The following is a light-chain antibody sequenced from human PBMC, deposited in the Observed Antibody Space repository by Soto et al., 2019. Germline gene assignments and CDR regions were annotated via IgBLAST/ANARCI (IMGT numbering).Light chain of an antibody. Sequence: DIQMTQSPSSLSASIGDRVTISCRASQGISNDLAWYQQKPGKVPYLLIYAASTSHSGVPSRFRGSGSGTDFTPTISSLQHEDVSPYYCQNYNSAPRTFGQGTKVDIK. J-gene: IGKJ1*01. CDR2: AAS. CDR3: QNYNSAPRT. CDR1: QGISND. V-gene: IGKV1-27*01.